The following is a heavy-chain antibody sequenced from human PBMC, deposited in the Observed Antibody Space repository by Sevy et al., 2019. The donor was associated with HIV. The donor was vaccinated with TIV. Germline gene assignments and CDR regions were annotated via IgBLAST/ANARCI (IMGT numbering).Heavy chain of an antibody. CDR2: ISSSSSYI. CDR1: GFTFSSYS. CDR3: TIDATVYYVILDPISKIYYSYYGMDV. Sequence: GGSLRLSCAASGFTFSSYSMNWVRQAPGKGLEWVSSISSSSSYIYYAVSVKGRFTISRDNDKNSLYLQTNSLRAEDTAVYYCTIDATVYYVILDPISKIYYSYYGMDVWGQGTTVTVSS. V-gene: IGHV3-21*01. J-gene: IGHJ6*02. D-gene: IGHD3-9*01.